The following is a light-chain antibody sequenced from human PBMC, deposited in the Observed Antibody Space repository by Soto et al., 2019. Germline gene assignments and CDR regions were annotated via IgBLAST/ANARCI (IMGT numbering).Light chain of an antibody. V-gene: IGKV1-27*01. J-gene: IGKJ3*01. CDR3: QKYSSVPV. Sequence: DIQMTQSPTSLSASVGDRVTITCRASQAIRNFVAWYQQKPGKAPKLLIYAASTLQSGVPSRFSGSGSGTDFTLTINCLLLEYVATYSCQKYSSVPVFGPGTKVEIK. CDR2: AAS. CDR1: QAIRNF.